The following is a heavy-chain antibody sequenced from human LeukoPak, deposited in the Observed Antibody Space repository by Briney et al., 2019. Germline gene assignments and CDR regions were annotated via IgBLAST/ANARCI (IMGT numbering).Heavy chain of an antibody. D-gene: IGHD3-16*01. J-gene: IGHJ6*02. Sequence: GGSLRLSCAASEFTFSYYDMHWVRQAPGKGLEWVALIWYDGSNHYYADSVKGRFIISRDNSKNTLYLQLNSLRVEDTAVYYCSRVPKGDSYGMDVWGQGTTVIVSS. CDR3: SRVPKGDSYGMDV. CDR1: EFTFSYYD. V-gene: IGHV3-33*01. CDR2: IWYDGSNH.